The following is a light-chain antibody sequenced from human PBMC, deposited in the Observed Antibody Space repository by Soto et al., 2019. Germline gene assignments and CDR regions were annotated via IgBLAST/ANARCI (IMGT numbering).Light chain of an antibody. Sequence: EIVLTQSPGTLSLSPGERATLSCRASQSVNNNYLAWYQQKPGQAPRLLIYGASSRATGIPDRFSGSGSGTXXXLTXSRLEPEDFAVYXXXQYGSSQYTFGQGTKLEIK. V-gene: IGKV3-20*01. CDR3: XQYGSSQYT. CDR1: QSVNNNY. CDR2: GAS. J-gene: IGKJ2*01.